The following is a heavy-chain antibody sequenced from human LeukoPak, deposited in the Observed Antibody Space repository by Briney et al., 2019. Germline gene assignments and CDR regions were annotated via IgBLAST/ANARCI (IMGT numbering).Heavy chain of an antibody. V-gene: IGHV4-34*01. CDR1: GGCFSGYY. D-gene: IGHD4-17*01. Sequence: SETLSLTCAVSGGCFSGYYWTWIRQLPGKGLEWIGEINHSGSANYNPSLKSRVTISLDTSKNQFSLKLSSVTAADTAVYYCARGQGTVTTHWGQGTLVTVSS. J-gene: IGHJ4*02. CDR2: INHSGSA. CDR3: ARGQGTVTTH.